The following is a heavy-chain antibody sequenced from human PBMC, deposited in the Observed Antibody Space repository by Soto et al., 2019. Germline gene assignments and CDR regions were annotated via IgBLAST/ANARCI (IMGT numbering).Heavy chain of an antibody. J-gene: IGHJ6*03. CDR2: ISGGAVST. CDR3: AKDRDDILTGYYSHYYYYMDV. Sequence: GGSLRLSCAASGFTFSSYAMNWVRQAPGKGLEWVAAISGGAVSTYYADSVKGRFTISRDNSKNTLYLQVNSLRAEDTAVYYCAKDRDDILTGYYSHYYYYMDVWGKGTKVTVSS. D-gene: IGHD3-9*01. CDR1: GFTFSSYA. V-gene: IGHV3-23*01.